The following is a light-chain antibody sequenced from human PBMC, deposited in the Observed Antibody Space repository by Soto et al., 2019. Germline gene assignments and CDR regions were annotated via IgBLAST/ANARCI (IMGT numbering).Light chain of an antibody. Sequence: DIHITQSPSSLSASLGYRVTITGRASQSISGFLTWYQQLPGKAPKLLIFAASGLQSGVPSRFSGSGSGTDFTLTISSLQPEDFATYYSQHYESQPGTFGQGTKLDIK. CDR2: AAS. CDR3: QHYESQPGT. J-gene: IGKJ1*01. CDR1: QSISGF. V-gene: IGKV1-39*01.